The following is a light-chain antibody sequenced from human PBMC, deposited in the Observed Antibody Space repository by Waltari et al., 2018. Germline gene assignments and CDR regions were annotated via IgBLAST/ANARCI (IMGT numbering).Light chain of an antibody. J-gene: IGKJ1*01. CDR1: QSVSSN. V-gene: IGKV3-15*01. CDR3: QQYNNWPGT. CDR2: GAS. Sequence: EIVMTQSPATLSVSPGERATLSCRASQSVSSNLAWYQQLPGQAPRLLIYGASTRATGIPARFTGSGSGTEFTLTISSMQSEDIAVYYCQQYNNWPGTFGQGTKVEIK.